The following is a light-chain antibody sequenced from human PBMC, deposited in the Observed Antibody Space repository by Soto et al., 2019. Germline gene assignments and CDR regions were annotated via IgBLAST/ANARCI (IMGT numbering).Light chain of an antibody. CDR3: QQYNSYYT. CDR1: QSISSW. Sequence: DIQMTQSPSTLSASVGDRVTITCRASQSISSWLAWYQQKPGKAPKLLIYEASGLESGVPSRFSGSGSGTEFTLTISSLQPDDFATYYGQQYNSYYTFGQGTKLEIK. CDR2: EAS. V-gene: IGKV1-5*03. J-gene: IGKJ2*01.